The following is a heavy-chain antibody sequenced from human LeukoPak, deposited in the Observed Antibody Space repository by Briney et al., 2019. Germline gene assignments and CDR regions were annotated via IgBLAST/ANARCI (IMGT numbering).Heavy chain of an antibody. D-gene: IGHD3-10*01. CDR1: GGSISEHX. V-gene: IGHV4-59*11. J-gene: IGHJ6*02. Sequence: SETLSLTCTVSGGSISEHXXXXXXQPPGKGLEXXXXXXXXXXTDYSPSLKSRGTISXDTSKNQFSLKLTSVTAADTAVYYCARERVEGSGLGSYYHYGMDVWGQGTTVTVSS. CDR2: XXXXXXT. CDR3: ARERVEGSGLGSYYHYGMDV.